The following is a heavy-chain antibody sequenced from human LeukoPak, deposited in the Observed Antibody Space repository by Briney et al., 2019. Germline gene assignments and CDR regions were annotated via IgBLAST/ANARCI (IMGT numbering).Heavy chain of an antibody. D-gene: IGHD3-10*01. CDR1: GGSISSYY. V-gene: IGHV4-34*01. J-gene: IGHJ3*02. CDR3: ARGRRLLWFGETSGAFDI. Sequence: SETLSLTCTVSGGSISSYYWSWIRQPPGKGLEWIGEINHSGSTNYNPSLKSRVTMSVDTSKNQFSLKLSSVTAADTAVYYCARGRRLLWFGETSGAFDIWGQGTMVTVSS. CDR2: INHSGST.